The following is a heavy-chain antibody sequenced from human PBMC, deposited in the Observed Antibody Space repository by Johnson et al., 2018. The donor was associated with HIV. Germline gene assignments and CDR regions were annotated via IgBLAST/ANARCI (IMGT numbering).Heavy chain of an antibody. V-gene: IGHV3-23*04. CDR2: ISGSGGST. Sequence: VQLVESGGGVVQPGRSLRLSCAASGFTFSSYAMSWVRQAPGKGLEWVSAISGSGGSTYYADSLKGRFIISRDNSKNTLYLQMNSLRAEDTAVYYCAKDPGDCSSTSCYAFDIWGQGTMVTVSS. CDR1: GFTFSSYA. CDR3: AKDPGDCSSTSCYAFDI. J-gene: IGHJ3*02. D-gene: IGHD2-2*01.